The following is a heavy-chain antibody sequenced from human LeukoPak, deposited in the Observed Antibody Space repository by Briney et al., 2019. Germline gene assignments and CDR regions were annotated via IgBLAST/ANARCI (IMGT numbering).Heavy chain of an antibody. Sequence: PSQTLSLTCTVSGGSISSGGYYWSWIRQHPGKGLEWIGYIYYSGSTYYNPSLKSRVTISVDTSKNQFSLKLSSVTAADTAVYYCARHQSSYVSWYLDLWGRGTLVTVSS. CDR2: IYYSGST. CDR3: ARHQSSYVSWYLDL. D-gene: IGHD3-16*01. J-gene: IGHJ2*01. V-gene: IGHV4-31*03. CDR1: GGSISSGGYY.